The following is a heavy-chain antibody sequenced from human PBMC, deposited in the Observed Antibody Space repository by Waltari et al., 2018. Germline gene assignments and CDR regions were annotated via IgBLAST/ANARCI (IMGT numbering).Heavy chain of an antibody. V-gene: IGHV2-5*01. CDR2: IYWNDDK. Sequence: QITLKESGPTLVKPTQTLTLTCTFSGFSLITSGVGVGWIRQPPGKALEWLALIYWNDDKRYSPSLKSRLTITKDTSKNQVVLTMTNMDPVDTATYYCAHFKHDFWSGYDWFDPWGQGTLVTVSS. CDR1: GFSLITSGVG. J-gene: IGHJ5*02. D-gene: IGHD3-3*01. CDR3: AHFKHDFWSGYDWFDP.